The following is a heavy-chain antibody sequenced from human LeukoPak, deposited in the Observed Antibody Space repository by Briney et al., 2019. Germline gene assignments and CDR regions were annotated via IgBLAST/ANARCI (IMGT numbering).Heavy chain of an antibody. CDR1: GGTFSSYA. J-gene: IGHJ4*02. Sequence: SVKVSCKASGGTFSSYAISWVRQAPGQGLEWMGGIIPIFGTANYTQKFQGRVTITADESTSTAYMELSSLRSEDTAVYYCARDGVPYYYDSSGYYDGFDYWGQGTLVTVSS. CDR2: IIPIFGTA. D-gene: IGHD3-22*01. V-gene: IGHV1-69*13. CDR3: ARDGVPYYYDSSGYYDGFDY.